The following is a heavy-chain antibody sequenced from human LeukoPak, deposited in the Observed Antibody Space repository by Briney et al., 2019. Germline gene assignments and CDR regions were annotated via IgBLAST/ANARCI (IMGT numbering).Heavy chain of an antibody. J-gene: IGHJ6*03. CDR2: IGTASDT. CDR1: GFTFSSYW. CDR3: ARGPPRGKYYYMDV. Sequence: GSLRLSCAASGFTFSSYWMHWVRQAPGEGLVWVSTIGTASDTYYPGSVEGRFILSRDNAKNSLYLQMNSLTAGDTAVYYCARGPPRGKYYYMDVWGKGTTVTVSS. V-gene: IGHV3-13*01. D-gene: IGHD1-1*01.